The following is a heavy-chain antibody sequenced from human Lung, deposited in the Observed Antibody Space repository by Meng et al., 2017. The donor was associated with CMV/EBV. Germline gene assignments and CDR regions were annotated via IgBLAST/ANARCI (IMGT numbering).Heavy chain of an antibody. D-gene: IGHD2-2*02. V-gene: IGHV3-48*03. Sequence: GESLKISCAASGFTFSSYELNWVRQAPGKGLEWVSYISSSGSTIYYADSVKGRFTISRDNAKNSLYLQMNSLRAEDTAVYHCARDGGLVVVPAAIRFDYYYYVMDVWRQGTTVTVSS. CDR3: ARDGGLVVVPAAIRFDYYYYVMDV. CDR2: ISSSGSTI. J-gene: IGHJ6*02. CDR1: GFTFSSYE.